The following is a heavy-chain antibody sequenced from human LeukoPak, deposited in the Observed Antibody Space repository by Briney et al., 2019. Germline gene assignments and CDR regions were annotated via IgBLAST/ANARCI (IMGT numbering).Heavy chain of an antibody. V-gene: IGHV4-59*08. CDR2: IYYSGST. J-gene: IGHJ4*02. CDR1: GGSISSYY. CDR3: ARHPPVYYYGSGADY. D-gene: IGHD3-10*01. Sequence: SETLSLTCTVSGGSISSYYWSWIRQPPGKGLEWIGYIYYSGSTNYNPSLKSRVTISVDTSKNQFSLKLSSVTAADTAVYYCARHPPVYYYGSGADYWGQGTLVTVSS.